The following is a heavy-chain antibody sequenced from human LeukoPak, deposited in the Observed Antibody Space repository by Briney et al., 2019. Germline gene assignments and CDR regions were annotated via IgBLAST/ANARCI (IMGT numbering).Heavy chain of an antibody. Sequence: ASVKVSCKASGYTLTNYDINWVRQATGQGLEWMGWLNPNSGATGYAQKFQGRVTITRITSISTAYMELSSLRSEDTAVYFCARVKCELGITVKGWFDPWGQGTLVTVSS. D-gene: IGHD4-17*01. J-gene: IGHJ5*02. V-gene: IGHV1-8*01. CDR1: GYTLTNYD. CDR3: ARVKCELGITVKGWFDP. CDR2: LNPNSGAT.